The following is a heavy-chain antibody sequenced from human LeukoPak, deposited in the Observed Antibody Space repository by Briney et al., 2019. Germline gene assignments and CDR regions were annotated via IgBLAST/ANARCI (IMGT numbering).Heavy chain of an antibody. CDR1: GYSFTSYW. D-gene: IGHD2-2*01. V-gene: IGHV5-51*01. Sequence: GESLKISCKGSGYSFTSYWIGWVRQMPGKGLEWMGIIYPGDSGTRYSPSFQGQVTISADKSISTAYLQWSSLKASDTAMYYCARLPGYCSSTSCYSSRYYYYYGMDVWGQGTTVTVSS. J-gene: IGHJ6*02. CDR3: ARLPGYCSSTSCYSSRYYYYYGMDV. CDR2: IYPGDSGT.